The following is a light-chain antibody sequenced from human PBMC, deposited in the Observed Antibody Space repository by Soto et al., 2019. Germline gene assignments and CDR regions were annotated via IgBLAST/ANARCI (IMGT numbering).Light chain of an antibody. CDR1: TGAVTSDYH. V-gene: IGLV7-43*01. Sequence: QAVVTQEPSLTVSPGGTVTFTCASNTGAVTSDYHPNWVQQKPGQTPTSLIYSTASKHPWTPARFSGSLLGDKAALALSGVGRAEEPDYYSLLYDGGVWVFGGGTKRTVL. J-gene: IGLJ3*02. CDR2: STA. CDR3: LLYDGGVWV.